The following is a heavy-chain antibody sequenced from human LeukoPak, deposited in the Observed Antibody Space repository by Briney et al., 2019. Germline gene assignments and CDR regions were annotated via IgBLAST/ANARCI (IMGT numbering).Heavy chain of an antibody. V-gene: IGHV3-7*01. D-gene: IGHD5-18*01. CDR2: IKQDGSEK. CDR3: TRDRFSGYSYGYSDY. CDR1: GFSFSSYW. J-gene: IGHJ4*02. Sequence: GGSLRLSCAASGFSFSSYWMSWVRQALGKGLEWVANIKQDGSEKYYVDSVKGRFTISRDNAKNSLYLQMNSLRAEDTAVYYCTRDRFSGYSYGYSDYWGQGILVIVSS.